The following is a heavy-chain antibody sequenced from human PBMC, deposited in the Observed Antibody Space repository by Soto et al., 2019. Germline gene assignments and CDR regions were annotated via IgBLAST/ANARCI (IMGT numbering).Heavy chain of an antibody. V-gene: IGHV1-69*06. CDR1: GGTFSSYA. CDR3: ASPTREWLPPARDYYYGMDV. D-gene: IGHD3-3*01. CDR2: IIPIFGTA. Sequence: QVQLVQSGAEVKKPGSSVKVSCKASGGTFSSYAISWVRQAPGQGLEWMGGIIPIFGTANYAQKFQGRVTFTADKSTSTAYMELSSLRSEDTAVYYCASPTREWLPPARDYYYGMDVWGQGTTVTVSS. J-gene: IGHJ6*02.